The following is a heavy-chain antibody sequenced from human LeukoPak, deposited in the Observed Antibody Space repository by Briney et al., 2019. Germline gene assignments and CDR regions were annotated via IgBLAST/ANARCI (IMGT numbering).Heavy chain of an antibody. D-gene: IGHD2-15*01. CDR3: SRHQGAGGSGVDY. CDR2: IRRKANNYAT. V-gene: IGHV3-73*01. J-gene: IGHJ4*02. Sequence: PGGSLRLFCAPSGLLFSGSAMHWARQACGKGLEWVGCIRRKANNYATTHCGSVKRTLNISRDDYTISAYLQRNSLKTEYMAVYYCSRHQGAGGSGVDYWGQGTLVTVSS. CDR1: GLLFSGSA.